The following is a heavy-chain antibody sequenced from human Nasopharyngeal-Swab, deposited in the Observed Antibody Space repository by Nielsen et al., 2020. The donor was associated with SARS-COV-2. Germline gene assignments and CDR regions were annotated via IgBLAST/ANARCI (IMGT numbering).Heavy chain of an antibody. Sequence: GESLKISCAASGFTFSNFAMRWVRQAPGKGLEWVSGISGGSDSTYYTDSVRGRFTISRDNSKNTLNLQMNNLRAEDTAIYYCAKDRDSGDDSEEYYHYYGMDVWGQGAPVTVSS. CDR1: GFTFSNFA. V-gene: IGHV3-23*01. CDR3: AKDRDSGDDSEEYYHYYGMDV. J-gene: IGHJ6*02. CDR2: ISGGSDST. D-gene: IGHD5-12*01.